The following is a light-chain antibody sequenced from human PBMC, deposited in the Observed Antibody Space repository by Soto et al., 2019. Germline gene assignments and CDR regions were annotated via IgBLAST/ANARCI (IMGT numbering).Light chain of an antibody. Sequence: QTVVTQDPSFSVSPGGTVTLPCGLRSGSVSTSYYPSWYQQTPGQAPRTLIYNTNTRSSGVPDRFSGSILGNKAALTITGAQADDESDYYCVLFMGSGISVFGTGTKLTVL. V-gene: IGLV8-61*01. CDR3: VLFMGSGISV. CDR1: SGSVSTSYY. CDR2: NTN. J-gene: IGLJ1*01.